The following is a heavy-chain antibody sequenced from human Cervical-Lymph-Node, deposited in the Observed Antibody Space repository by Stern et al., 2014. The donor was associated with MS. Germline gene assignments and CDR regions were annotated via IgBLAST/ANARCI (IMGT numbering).Heavy chain of an antibody. D-gene: IGHD1-26*01. CDR2: ISAYNGNT. CDR1: GYTFTSYG. V-gene: IGHV1-18*04. J-gene: IGHJ6*02. CDR3: ARDRGRVGATRVYYYYGMDV. Sequence: QVQLGQSGAEVKKPGASVKVSCKASGYTFTSYGISWVRQAPGQGLEWMGWISAYNGNTNYAQKLQGRVTMTTDTSTSTAYMELRSLRSDDTAVYYCARDRGRVGATRVYYYYGMDVWGQGTTVTVSS.